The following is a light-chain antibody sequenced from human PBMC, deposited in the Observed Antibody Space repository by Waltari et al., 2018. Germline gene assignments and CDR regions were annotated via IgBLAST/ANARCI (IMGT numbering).Light chain of an antibody. CDR2: AAS. CDR3: QQYKDWPLT. Sequence: EILMTQSPATLSVSPGQRATLSCRASQSVGSSLAWYQQRPGQAPRLLSSAASTRATGLPARFSGSGSGTEFTLTISNMQSEDLAVYYCQQYKDWPLTFGGGTKVEVK. CDR1: QSVGSS. V-gene: IGKV3-15*01. J-gene: IGKJ4*01.